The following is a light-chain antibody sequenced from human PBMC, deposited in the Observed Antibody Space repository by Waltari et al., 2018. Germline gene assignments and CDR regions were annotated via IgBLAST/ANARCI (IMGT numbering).Light chain of an antibody. CDR2: DVT. CDR3: CSYSGTNSNYV. J-gene: IGLJ1*01. CDR1: SSAVGGFDY. Sequence: QSALTQPPSASGSPGQSVTISCTGTSSAVGGFDYVSWYQQHPGKAPKLIIYDVTKRPSGVPDRFSGSKSANTASLTVSGLLAEDEADYYCCSYSGTNSNYVFGTGTKVTVL. V-gene: IGLV2-8*01.